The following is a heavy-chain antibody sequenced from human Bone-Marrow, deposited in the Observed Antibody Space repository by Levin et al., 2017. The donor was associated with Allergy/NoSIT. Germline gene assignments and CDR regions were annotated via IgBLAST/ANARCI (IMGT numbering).Heavy chain of an antibody. CDR3: AKAGTTVMVSYYYMDV. CDR2: MSGSGGAT. V-gene: IGHV3-23*01. CDR1: RPILSDYA. D-gene: IGHD4-17*01. Sequence: RSGGSLRLSCAASRPILSDYAMNWVRQAPGKGLQWVSGMSGSGGATYYADSVKGRFTISRDYSKSTVFLQMNSLRADDTAVYYCAKAGTTVMVSYYYMDVWGTGTTVTVSS. J-gene: IGHJ6*03.